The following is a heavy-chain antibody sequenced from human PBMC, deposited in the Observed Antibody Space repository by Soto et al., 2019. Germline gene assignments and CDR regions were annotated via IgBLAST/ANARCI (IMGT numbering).Heavy chain of an antibody. D-gene: IGHD6-19*01. CDR1: GACINTYY. Sequence: SDALSLTCTVAGACINTYYWSWIRQPPGKGLEWIGYVDYSGNSDSSPSLKSRVTISIDTSKKRVSLKLNSVTAAETAVYYCARNWFSVAGRFHFDYWGQGIPVTVSS. CDR3: ARNWFSVAGRFHFDY. CDR2: VDYSGNS. V-gene: IGHV4-59*01. J-gene: IGHJ4*02.